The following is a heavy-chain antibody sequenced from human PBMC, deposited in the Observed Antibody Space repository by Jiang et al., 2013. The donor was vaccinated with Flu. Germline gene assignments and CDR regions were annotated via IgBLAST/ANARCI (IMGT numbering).Heavy chain of an antibody. CDR2: GNT. V-gene: IGHV1-18*01. D-gene: IGHD3-22*01. CDR3: AREPYYYDSSGYWSDWYFDL. Sequence: GNTNYAQKLQGRVTMTTDTSTSTAYMELRSLRSDDTAVYYCAREPYYYDSSGYWSDWYFDLWGRGTLVTVSS. J-gene: IGHJ2*01.